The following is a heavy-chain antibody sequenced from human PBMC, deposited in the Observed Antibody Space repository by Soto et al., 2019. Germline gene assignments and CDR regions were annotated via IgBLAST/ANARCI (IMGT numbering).Heavy chain of an antibody. Sequence: HPGGSLRLSCVASGFTFSSYVIHWVRQAPGKGLEWVALISTDGTEKHYPGSVRGRFTISRDNSKNTLYLQMNSLRTEDTAVYYFILDGGTHPNLVNYAIDIWGQGTKVTVSS. CDR2: ISTDGTEK. J-gene: IGHJ6*02. CDR3: ILDGGTHPNLVNYAIDI. CDR1: GFTFSSYV. D-gene: IGHD7-27*01. V-gene: IGHV3-30*14.